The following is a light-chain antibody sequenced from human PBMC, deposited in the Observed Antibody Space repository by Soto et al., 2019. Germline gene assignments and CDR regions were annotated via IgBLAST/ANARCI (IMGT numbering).Light chain of an antibody. CDR2: GAS. J-gene: IGKJ1*01. CDR3: QQYGTSPRT. V-gene: IGKV3-20*01. Sequence: EIVLTQSPGTLSLSPGERATLSCRASQSVSSGFLAWYQQKPGQAPRLLIYGASSRATGIPDRFRGSGSGTDFTLTISRLQPEDFAVYYCQQYGTSPRTFGQGTKVEMK. CDR1: QSVSSGF.